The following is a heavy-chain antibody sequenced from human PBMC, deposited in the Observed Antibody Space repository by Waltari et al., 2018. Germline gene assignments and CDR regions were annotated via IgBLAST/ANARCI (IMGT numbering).Heavy chain of an antibody. V-gene: IGHV1-69*01. CDR3: ARSLDYYDSSGYYDY. J-gene: IGHJ4*02. D-gene: IGHD3-22*01. Sequence: YAQKFQGRVTITADESTSTAYMELSSLRSEDTAVYYCARSLDYYDSSGYYDYWGQGTLVTVSS.